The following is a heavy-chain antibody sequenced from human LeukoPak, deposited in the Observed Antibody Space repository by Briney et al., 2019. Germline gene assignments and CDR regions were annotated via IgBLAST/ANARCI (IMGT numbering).Heavy chain of an antibody. CDR2: IYHSGST. Sequence: PSETLSLTCTVSGASMTFTHYYWVWVRQPPGKGLEWIGEIYHSGSTNYNPSLKSRVTISVDKPKNQFSLKLSSVTAADTAVYYCAREAEVGATIADAFDIWGQGTMVTVSS. D-gene: IGHD1-26*01. CDR3: AREAEVGATIADAFDI. V-gene: IGHV4-39*07. CDR1: GASMTFTHYY. J-gene: IGHJ3*02.